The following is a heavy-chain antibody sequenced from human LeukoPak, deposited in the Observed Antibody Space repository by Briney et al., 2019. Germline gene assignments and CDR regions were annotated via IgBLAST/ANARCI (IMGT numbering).Heavy chain of an antibody. CDR2: ISGSGGST. CDR1: GFTFSSYA. Sequence: PGGSLRLSCAASGFTFSSYAMSWVRQAPGKGLEWVSAISGSGGSTYYADSVKGRFTISRDNSKNTLYLQMNSLRAEDTAVYYCAKSPSGSYYYYYYMDVWGKGTTVTVSS. D-gene: IGHD1-26*01. V-gene: IGHV3-23*01. CDR3: AKSPSGSYYYYYYMDV. J-gene: IGHJ6*03.